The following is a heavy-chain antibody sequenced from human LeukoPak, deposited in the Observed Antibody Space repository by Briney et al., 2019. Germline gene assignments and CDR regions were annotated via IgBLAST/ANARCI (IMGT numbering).Heavy chain of an antibody. CDR1: GFTFSSYG. V-gene: IGHV3-33*01. J-gene: IGHJ4*02. CDR3: ASVYGDYEGDYLDY. CDR2: IWYDGSNK. D-gene: IGHD4-17*01. Sequence: GGSLRLSCAASGFTFSSYGMHWVRQAPGKGLEWVAVIWYDGSNKYYADSVKGRYTISRDNSKNTLYLQMNSLRAEDTAVYYCASVYGDYEGDYLDYWGQGTLVTVSS.